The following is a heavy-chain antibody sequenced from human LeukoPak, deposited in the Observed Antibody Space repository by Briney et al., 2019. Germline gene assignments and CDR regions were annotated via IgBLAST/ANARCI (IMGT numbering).Heavy chain of an antibody. CDR2: INPSVGSI. Sequence: ASVKVSCKASGYIFTSYYMHWVRQAPGQGLEWMGIINPSVGSISYAQKFQGRVTMTRDMSTSTVYMELSSLTSEDTAVYYCSTANAADLQPFDYWGQGTLVTVSS. V-gene: IGHV1-46*01. CDR3: STANAADLQPFDY. J-gene: IGHJ4*02. CDR1: GYIFTSYY. D-gene: IGHD1-1*01.